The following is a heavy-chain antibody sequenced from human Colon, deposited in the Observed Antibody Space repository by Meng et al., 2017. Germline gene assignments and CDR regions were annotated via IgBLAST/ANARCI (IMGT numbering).Heavy chain of an antibody. CDR1: CASINIGSYY. Sequence: QLQESGPGLAKPSETLSLTCNFSCASINIGSYYWGWVRQAPGKGLEWIGSIHNSGKTYYNSSLKSRVTILVDTSKNQFSLKLTSVTAADTAVYLCARLVTTVTTGNWFDPWGQGTLVTVSS. V-gene: IGHV4-39*07. J-gene: IGHJ5*02. CDR3: ARLVTTVTTGNWFDP. D-gene: IGHD4-17*01. CDR2: IHNSGKT.